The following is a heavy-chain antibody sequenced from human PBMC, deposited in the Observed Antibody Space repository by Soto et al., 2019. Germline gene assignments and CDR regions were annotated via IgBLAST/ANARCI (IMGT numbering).Heavy chain of an antibody. CDR1: GFTFSSYS. CDR3: ASVRDYCDGSGYSSLTPSRSPFDC. Sequence: EVQLVESGGGLVKPGGSLRLSCAASGFTFSSYSMNWVRQAPGTGLEWVSSISSSSSYIYYADSVKGRFTISRDNAKNSLYLQMNNLRADHKAVYYCASVRDYCDGSGYSSLTPSRSPFDCWGQWTMVTVSA. J-gene: IGHJ3*01. CDR2: ISSSSSYI. V-gene: IGHV3-21*01. D-gene: IGHD3-22*01.